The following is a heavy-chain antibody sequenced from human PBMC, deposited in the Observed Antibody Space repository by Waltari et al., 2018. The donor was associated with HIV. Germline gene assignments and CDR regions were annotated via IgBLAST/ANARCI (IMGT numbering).Heavy chain of an antibody. CDR1: GCSISSYY. J-gene: IGHJ4*02. V-gene: IGHV4-59*01. Sequence: QVQLQESGPGLVKPSETLSLTCTVSGCSISSYYWSWIRQPPGKGLEWIGYIYDSGSTNYNPSLKSRVTISVDTSKNQFSLKLSSVTAADTAVYYCARDKRDGGNHRAYFDYWGQGSLVTVSS. CDR2: IYDSGST. CDR3: ARDKRDGGNHRAYFDY. D-gene: IGHD2-15*01.